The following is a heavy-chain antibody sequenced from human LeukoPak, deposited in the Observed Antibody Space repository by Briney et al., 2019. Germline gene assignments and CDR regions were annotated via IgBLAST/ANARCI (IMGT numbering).Heavy chain of an antibody. CDR2: IKQDGSEK. CDR1: GFTFSSYW. Sequence: GGSLGLSCAASGFTFSSYWMNWVRQAPGKGLEWVTNIKQDGSEKNYVDSVKGRFTISRDNAKNSLYLQMNSLRADDTAVYYCARVESWERRAFDIWGQGTMVTVSS. CDR3: ARVESWERRAFDI. J-gene: IGHJ3*02. V-gene: IGHV3-7*01. D-gene: IGHD1-26*01.